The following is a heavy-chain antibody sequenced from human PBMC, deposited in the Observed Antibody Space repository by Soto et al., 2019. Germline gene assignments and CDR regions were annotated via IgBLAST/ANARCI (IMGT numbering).Heavy chain of an antibody. V-gene: IGHV4-34*01. CDR1: GGSFSGYY. D-gene: IGHD6-19*01. CDR2: INHSGST. Sequence: SETLSLTCAVYGGSFSGYYWSWIRQPPGKGLEWIGEINHSGSTNYNPSLKSRVTISVDTSKNQFSLKLSSVTAADTAVYYCARGVSGWTHWGQGTLVTVSS. J-gene: IGHJ1*01. CDR3: ARGVSGWTH.